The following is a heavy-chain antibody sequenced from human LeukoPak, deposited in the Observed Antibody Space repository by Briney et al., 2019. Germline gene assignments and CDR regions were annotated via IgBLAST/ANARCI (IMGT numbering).Heavy chain of an antibody. CDR3: ARASGVGATTNFDY. CDR2: INPSGGST. Sequence: GASVKVSCRASGYSFRDHYIHWMRQAPGQGLEWMGIINPSGGSTSYAQKFQGRVTMTRDTSTSTVYMELSSLRSEDTAVYYCARASGVGATTNFDYWGQGTLVTVSS. CDR1: GYSFRDHY. D-gene: IGHD1-26*01. V-gene: IGHV1-46*01. J-gene: IGHJ4*02.